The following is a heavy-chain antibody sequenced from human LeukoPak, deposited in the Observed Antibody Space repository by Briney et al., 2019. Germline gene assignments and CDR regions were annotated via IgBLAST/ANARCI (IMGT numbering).Heavy chain of an antibody. D-gene: IGHD1-26*01. CDR2: IYSSGST. V-gene: IGHV4-39*01. Sequence: SETLSLTCSVSGGSISSISYYWGWIRQPPGKGLEWIGNIYSSGSTYNNPSLKSRVIISVDTSKNQFSLKLTSVTAADTAVYYCARQGVVGATGFDYWGQGNLVTVSS. CDR3: ARQGVVGATGFDY. CDR1: GGSISSISYY. J-gene: IGHJ4*02.